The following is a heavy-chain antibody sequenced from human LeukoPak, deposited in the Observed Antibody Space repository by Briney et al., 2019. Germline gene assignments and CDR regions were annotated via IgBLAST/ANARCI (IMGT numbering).Heavy chain of an antibody. Sequence: GESLKISCKGSGYSFTSYWIGWVRQMPGKGLEWMGIIYPADSDTRYSPSFQSQVTISADKSISTAYLQWSSLKASDTAMYYCARLYSYYHYYMDVWGKGTTVTVSS. J-gene: IGHJ6*03. CDR3: ARLYSYYHYYMDV. V-gene: IGHV5-51*01. D-gene: IGHD4-11*01. CDR1: GYSFTSYW. CDR2: IYPADSDT.